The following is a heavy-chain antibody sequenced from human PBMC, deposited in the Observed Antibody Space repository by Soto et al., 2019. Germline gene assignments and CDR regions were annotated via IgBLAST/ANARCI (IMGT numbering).Heavy chain of an antibody. J-gene: IGHJ4*02. CDR2: INHSGST. Sequence: SETLSLTCAVYGGSFSGYYWSWIRQPPGKGLEWIGEINHSGSTNYNPSLKSRVTISVDTSKNQFSLKLSSVTAADTAVYYCARGRENGVAGFPFDYWGQGTLVTVSS. CDR3: ARGRENGVAGFPFDY. D-gene: IGHD6-19*01. V-gene: IGHV4-34*01. CDR1: GGSFSGYY.